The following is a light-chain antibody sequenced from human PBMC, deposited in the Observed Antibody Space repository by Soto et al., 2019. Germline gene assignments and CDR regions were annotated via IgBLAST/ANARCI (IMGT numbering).Light chain of an antibody. V-gene: IGKV3-20*01. Sequence: EIVFTQSPGTLSLSPGERATLSCRASQSVSSIYLAWYQQKPGQAPRLLIYGDSSRATGIPDRFSGSGSGTDFTLTISRLEPEDFAVYYCQQYGSSRWTFGQGTKVDIK. CDR1: QSVSSIY. CDR2: GDS. CDR3: QQYGSSRWT. J-gene: IGKJ1*01.